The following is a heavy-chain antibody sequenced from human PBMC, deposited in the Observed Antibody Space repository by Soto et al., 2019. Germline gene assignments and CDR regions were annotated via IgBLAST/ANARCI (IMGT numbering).Heavy chain of an antibody. Sequence: ASVKVSCKASGGTFSSYAISWVRQAPGQGLEWMGGIIPIFGTANYAQKFQGRVTITAHKSTSTAYMELSSLRSEDTAVYYCARDLSSSYYYYGMDVWGQGTTVTVSS. D-gene: IGHD6-6*01. V-gene: IGHV1-69*06. CDR3: ARDLSSSYYYYGMDV. J-gene: IGHJ6*02. CDR1: GGTFSSYA. CDR2: IIPIFGTA.